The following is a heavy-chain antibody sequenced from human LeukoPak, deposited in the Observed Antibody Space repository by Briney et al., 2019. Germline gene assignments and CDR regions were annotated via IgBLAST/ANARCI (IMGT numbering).Heavy chain of an antibody. CDR2: IFYSGST. D-gene: IGHD2-2*01. CDR1: GGSISSYF. V-gene: IGHV4-59*01. CDR3: ASDSLNTISWFDP. Sequence: PSETLSLTCIVSGGSISSYFWNWIRQPPGKGLEWIGYIFYSGSTNYNPSLKSRVTISLDTSKKQISLNLRSVTAADTAVYYCASDSLNTISWFDPWGQGTLVTVSS. J-gene: IGHJ5*02.